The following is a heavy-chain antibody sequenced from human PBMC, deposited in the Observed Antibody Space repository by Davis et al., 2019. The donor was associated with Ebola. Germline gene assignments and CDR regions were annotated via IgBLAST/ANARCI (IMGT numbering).Heavy chain of an antibody. Sequence: SETLSLTCAVYSGSFSGYYWSWIRQSPGKGLEWIGEISRTGDTNYNPSLKSRVIISVDTSKNQFSLKLNSVNAADTAMYYCARGQHDLLTGARYAMDGWGRGTTVIVSS. CDR1: SGSFSGYY. CDR2: ISRTGDT. J-gene: IGHJ6*02. CDR3: ARGQHDLLTGARYAMDG. D-gene: IGHD3-9*01. V-gene: IGHV4-34*01.